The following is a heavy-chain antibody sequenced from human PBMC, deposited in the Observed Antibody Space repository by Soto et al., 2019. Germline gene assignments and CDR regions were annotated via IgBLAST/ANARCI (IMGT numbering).Heavy chain of an antibody. CDR2: ISSSGSTI. D-gene: IGHD2-15*01. V-gene: IGHV3-48*02. CDR3: AREGGRHCSPSRCYNAFDI. J-gene: IGHJ3*02. Sequence: GGSLRLSCTSSGFPFSAFSMNWVRQAPGKGLEWVAYISSSGSTIYYADSVKGRFTISRDNAKTSLYLQMDSLRDEDTAVYYCAREGGRHCSPSRCYNAFDIWGQGTTVTVSS. CDR1: GFPFSAFS.